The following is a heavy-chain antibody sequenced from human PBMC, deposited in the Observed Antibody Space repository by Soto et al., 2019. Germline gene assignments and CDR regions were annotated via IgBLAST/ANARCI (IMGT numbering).Heavy chain of an antibody. CDR3: VKGSDVARQELDR. V-gene: IGHV3-30*18. CDR1: GFTFSNFG. Sequence: QVQLVESGGGVVQHGRSPRLSCAASGFTFSNFGMHWVRQAPGKGLEWVAAISSDGGDKYYSHSVKDRFTVSRDNSRNTLFLQMNSLRVEDTAVYYCVKGSDVARQELDRWGQGILVTVSS. J-gene: IGHJ5*02. CDR2: ISSDGGDK. D-gene: IGHD2-15*01.